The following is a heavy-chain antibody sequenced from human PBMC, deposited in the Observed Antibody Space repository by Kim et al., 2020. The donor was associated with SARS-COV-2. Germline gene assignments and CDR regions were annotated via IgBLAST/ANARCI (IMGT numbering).Heavy chain of an antibody. D-gene: IGHD3-10*01. CDR3: ARDFGPTDYYGSGSYEYWFDP. Sequence: SQTLSLTCAISGDSVSSNSAAWNWIRQSPSRGLEWLGRTYYRSKWYNDYAVSVKSRITINPDTSKNQFSLQLNSVTPEDTAVYYCARDFGPTDYYGSGSYEYWFDPWGQGTLVTVSS. V-gene: IGHV6-1*01. CDR1: GDSVSSNSAA. J-gene: IGHJ5*02. CDR2: TYYRSKWYN.